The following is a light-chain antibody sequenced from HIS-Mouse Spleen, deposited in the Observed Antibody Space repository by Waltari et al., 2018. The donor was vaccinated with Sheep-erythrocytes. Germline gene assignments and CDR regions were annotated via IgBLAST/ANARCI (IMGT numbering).Light chain of an antibody. CDR3: QQRSKPAP. Sequence: EIVLTQSPATLSLSPGERATLSCRASQSVSSYLAWYQQKPGQAPRLLIYDASNRATGIPARFSGSGSGTDFTLTISSLEPEDFAVYYCQQRSKPAPFGGGTKVEIK. J-gene: IGKJ4*01. CDR2: DAS. V-gene: IGKV3-11*01. CDR1: QSVSSY.